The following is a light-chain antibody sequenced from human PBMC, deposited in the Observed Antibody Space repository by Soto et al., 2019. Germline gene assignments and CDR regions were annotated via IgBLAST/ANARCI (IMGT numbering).Light chain of an antibody. Sequence: VMTQSPATLSVSPGEGVTLFCRASQTVATNLAWYQLKPGQAPRLLIYASSTRATGIPATFSGSGSGTQFSLAISSLQSEDSAVYYCQQYYQWGLSFGGGTKVEI. CDR3: QQYYQWGLS. V-gene: IGKV3D-15*01. J-gene: IGKJ4*01. CDR2: ASS. CDR1: QTVATN.